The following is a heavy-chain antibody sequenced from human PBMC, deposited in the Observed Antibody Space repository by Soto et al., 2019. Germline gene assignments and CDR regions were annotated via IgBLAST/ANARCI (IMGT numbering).Heavy chain of an antibody. CDR1: GYTFSGYS. Sequence: ASVKVSCKASGYTFSGYSITWVRQAPGQRLEWMGRISGYNGNTNYARTLRDRLTLTTDTSTSTAYMELRSLTSDDTAVYYCARDVFCGGAPACPDMDVWGQGTTVTVS. J-gene: IGHJ6*02. CDR3: ARDVFCGGAPACPDMDV. CDR2: ISGYNGNT. V-gene: IGHV1-18*04. D-gene: IGHD2-21*01.